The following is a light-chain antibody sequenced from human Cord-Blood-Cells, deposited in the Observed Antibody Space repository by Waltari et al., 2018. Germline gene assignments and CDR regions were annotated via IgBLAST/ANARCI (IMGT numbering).Light chain of an antibody. CDR3: QQYNSYLT. J-gene: IGKJ4*01. CDR1: QSISSW. Sequence: DIQMTQSPSTLSASVGDRVTITCRASQSISSWLAWYQQKPGKAPRLLIYDASSLESGVPSSFSVSGSGTEFTLTISSLQPDDFATYYCQQYNSYLTFGGGTNVEIK. CDR2: DAS. V-gene: IGKV1-5*01.